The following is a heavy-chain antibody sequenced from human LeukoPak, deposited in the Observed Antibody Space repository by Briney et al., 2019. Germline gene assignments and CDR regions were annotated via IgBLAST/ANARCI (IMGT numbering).Heavy chain of an antibody. CDR1: GDSISSLY. Sequence: SETLSLTCTVSGDSISSLYWSWIRQPAGKGLEWIGHIYISGGTNYNPSLKSRVTMSGDRSKNQFSLKLSSVTAADTAVYYCARSRTALLDYWGQGTLVTVSS. D-gene: IGHD6-6*01. J-gene: IGHJ4*02. CDR3: ARSRTALLDY. V-gene: IGHV4-4*07. CDR2: IYISGGT.